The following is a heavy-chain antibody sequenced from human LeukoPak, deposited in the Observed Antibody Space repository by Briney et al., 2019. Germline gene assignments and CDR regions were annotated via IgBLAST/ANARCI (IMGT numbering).Heavy chain of an antibody. CDR2: INPNSGGT. V-gene: IGHV1-2*02. CDR1: GYTFTGYY. Sequence: ASVKVSCKASGYTFTGYYMHWVRQAPGQGLEWMGWINPNSGGTNYAQKFQGRVTLTRDTSISTAYMELSRLRSDDTAVYYCARGGGSYPNWFDPWGQGTLVTVSS. D-gene: IGHD1-26*01. J-gene: IGHJ5*02. CDR3: ARGGGSYPNWFDP.